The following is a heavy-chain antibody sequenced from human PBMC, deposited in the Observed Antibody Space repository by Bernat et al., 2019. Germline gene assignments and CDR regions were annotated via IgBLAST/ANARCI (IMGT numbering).Heavy chain of an antibody. D-gene: IGHD3-10*01. CDR2: IYYSGST. CDR3: ARDGSYGSGSYGEHAFDI. V-gene: IGHV4-59*12. J-gene: IGHJ3*02. CDR1: GGSISSYY. Sequence: QVQLQESGPGLVKPSETLSLTCTVSGGSISSYYWSWIRQPPGKGLEWIGYIYYSGSTNYNPSLKSRVTISVDTSKNQFSLKLSSVTAADTAVYYCARDGSYGSGSYGEHAFDIWGQGTMVTVSS.